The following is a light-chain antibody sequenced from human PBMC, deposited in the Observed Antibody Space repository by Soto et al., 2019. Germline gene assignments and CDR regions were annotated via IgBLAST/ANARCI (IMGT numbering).Light chain of an antibody. Sequence: EIVLTQSPGTLSLSPGERATLSCRASQSLSSYLAWYQQKPGQAPRLLIYGASSRATGIPARFSGSGSGTGFTLTISRLEPEDSAVHYCRQYGSSPSYTFGQGTKLEIK. J-gene: IGKJ2*01. CDR2: GAS. V-gene: IGKV3-20*01. CDR3: RQYGSSPSYT. CDR1: QSLSSY.